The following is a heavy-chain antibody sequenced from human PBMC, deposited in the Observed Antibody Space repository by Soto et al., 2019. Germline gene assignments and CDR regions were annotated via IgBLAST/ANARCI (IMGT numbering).Heavy chain of an antibody. Sequence: EVQLVESGGGLVQPGGSLRLSCAASGFTFSSYWMHWVRQAPGKGLVWFSRINSGGSSTDYADSVKGRFTISRDNAKNTLYLQMNSLRAEDTAVYYCARDSGSYTDYWGQGTLVTVSS. V-gene: IGHV3-74*01. J-gene: IGHJ4*02. CDR2: INSGGSST. CDR3: ARDSGSYTDY. D-gene: IGHD1-26*01. CDR1: GFTFSSYW.